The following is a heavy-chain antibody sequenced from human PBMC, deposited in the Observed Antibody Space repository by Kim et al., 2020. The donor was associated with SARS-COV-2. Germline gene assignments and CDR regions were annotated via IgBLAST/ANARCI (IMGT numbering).Heavy chain of an antibody. CDR2: INPNSGGT. V-gene: IGHV1-2*05. D-gene: IGHD3-9*01. CDR1: GYTFTGYY. Sequence: ASVKVSCKASGYTFTGYYMHWVRQAPGQGLEWMGRINPNSGGTNYAQKFQGRVTMTRDTSISTAYMELSRLRSDDTVVYYCARDLIPGDILTRSGEEVYYGMDVWGQGTTVTVSS. J-gene: IGHJ6*02. CDR3: ARDLIPGDILTRSGEEVYYGMDV.